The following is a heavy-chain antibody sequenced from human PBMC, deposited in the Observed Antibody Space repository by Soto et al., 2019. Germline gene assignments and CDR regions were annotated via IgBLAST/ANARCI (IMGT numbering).Heavy chain of an antibody. J-gene: IGHJ4*02. CDR2: IYYGGST. V-gene: IGHV4-59*08. CDR1: GGSISSYY. CDR3: ARSNRPPYYYDSSGYNPQFDY. Sequence: PSETLSLTCTVSGGSISSYYWSWIRQPPGKGLEWIGYIYYGGSTNYNPSLKSRVTISVDTSKNQFSLKLSSVTAADTAVYYCARSNRPPYYYDSSGYNPQFDYWGQGTLVTVSS. D-gene: IGHD3-22*01.